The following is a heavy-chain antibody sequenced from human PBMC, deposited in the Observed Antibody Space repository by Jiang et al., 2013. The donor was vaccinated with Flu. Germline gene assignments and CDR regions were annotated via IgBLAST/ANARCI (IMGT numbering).Heavy chain of an antibody. Sequence: TSYAQKFQGRVTMTRDTSTSTVYMELSSLRSEDTAVYYCARVVPAASDAFDIWGQGTMVTVSS. CDR3: ARVVPAASDAFDI. D-gene: IGHD2-2*01. V-gene: IGHV1-46*01. CDR2: T. J-gene: IGHJ3*02.